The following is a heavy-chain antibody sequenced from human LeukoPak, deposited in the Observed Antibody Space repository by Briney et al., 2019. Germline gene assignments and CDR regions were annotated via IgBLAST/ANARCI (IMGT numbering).Heavy chain of an antibody. CDR2: IRYDGSNK. CDR1: GFTFSSYG. V-gene: IGHV3-30*02. Sequence: PGGSLRLSCAASGFTFSSYGMHWVRQAPGKGLEWVAFIRYDGSNKYYADSVKGRFTISRDNSKNTLYLQMNSLRAEDTALYYCAKDRNAYYYYGMDVWGQGTTVTVSS. J-gene: IGHJ6*02. CDR3: AKDRNAYYYYGMDV.